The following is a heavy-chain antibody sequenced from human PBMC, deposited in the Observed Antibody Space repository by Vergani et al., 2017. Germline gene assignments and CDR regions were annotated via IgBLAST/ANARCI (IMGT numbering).Heavy chain of an antibody. CDR1: GFTFSRYA. CDR2: ISYDGSNK. CDR3: ARDVVVVITNPIY. D-gene: IGHD3-22*01. Sequence: QVQLVESGGGVVQPGRSLRLSCAASGFTFSRYAMHWVRQATGKGLEVVAVISYDGSNKDYADSVKDRFTISRDNSKTTLYLQMNSLSAEDTAVYYCARDVVVVITNPIYWGQGTLVTVSS. V-gene: IGHV3-30*04. J-gene: IGHJ4*02.